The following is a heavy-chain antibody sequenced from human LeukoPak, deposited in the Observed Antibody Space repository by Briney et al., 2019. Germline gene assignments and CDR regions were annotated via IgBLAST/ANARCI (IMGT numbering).Heavy chain of an antibody. V-gene: IGHV4-59*01. Sequence: PSETLSHTCTVSGGSISSYYWSWIRQPPGKGLEWIGYIYYSGSTNYNPSLKSRVTISVDTSKKQFSLKLSSVTAADTAVYYCARGYSSGWADYWGQGTLVTVSS. CDR3: ARGYSSGWADY. CDR2: IYYSGST. D-gene: IGHD6-19*01. CDR1: GGSISSYY. J-gene: IGHJ4*02.